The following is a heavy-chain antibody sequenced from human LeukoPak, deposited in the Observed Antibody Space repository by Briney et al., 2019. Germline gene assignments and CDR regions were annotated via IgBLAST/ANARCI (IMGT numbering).Heavy chain of an antibody. CDR3: ANGGRRDGYNFPFDY. J-gene: IGHJ4*02. CDR2: VSSSGFTT. CDR1: GFTFSTHA. Sequence: PGGSLRLSCAASGFTFSTHAMSWVRQAPGKGLEWVSTVSSSGFTTYYADSVKGRFSISKDNSKNTLSLQMNSLRAEDTAVYYCANGGRRDGYNFPFDYWGQGTLVTVS. V-gene: IGHV3-23*01. D-gene: IGHD5-24*01.